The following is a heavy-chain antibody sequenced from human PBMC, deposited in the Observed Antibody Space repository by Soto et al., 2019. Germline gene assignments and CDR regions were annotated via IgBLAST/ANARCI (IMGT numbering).Heavy chain of an antibody. CDR3: AKPTKGYSSFLGYFDY. J-gene: IGHJ4*02. Sequence: WGSLRLSCAASGFTFSSYAMSWVRQAPGKGLEWVSAISGSGGSTYYADSVKGRFTISRDNSKNTLYLQMNSLRAEDTAVYYCAKPTKGYSSFLGYFDYWGQGTLVTVSS. V-gene: IGHV3-23*01. CDR1: GFTFSSYA. CDR2: ISGSGGST. D-gene: IGHD6-19*01.